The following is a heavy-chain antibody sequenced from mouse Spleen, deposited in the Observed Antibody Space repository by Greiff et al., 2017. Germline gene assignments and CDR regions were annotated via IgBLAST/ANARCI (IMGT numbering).Heavy chain of an antibody. J-gene: IGHJ2*01. CDR1: GYSITSGYY. CDR2: ISYDGSN. D-gene: IGHD1-1*01. CDR3: ARGGYYYGSSFDY. V-gene: IGHV3-6*01. Sequence: EVQLQESGPGLVKPSQSLSLTCSVPGYSITSGYYWNWIRQFPGNKLEWMGYISYDGSNNYNPSLKNRISITRDTSKNQFFLKLNSVTTEDTATYYCARGGYYYGSSFDYWGQGTTLTVSS.